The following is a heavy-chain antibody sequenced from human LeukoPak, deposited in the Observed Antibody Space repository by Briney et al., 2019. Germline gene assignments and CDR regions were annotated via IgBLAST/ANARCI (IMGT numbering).Heavy chain of an antibody. CDR1: GFTFSSYA. D-gene: IGHD1-26*01. J-gene: IGHJ4*02. CDR2: ISSSSSTI. Sequence: GGSLRLSCAASGFTFSSYALNWVRQAPGKGLEWVSYISSSSSTIYYADSVKGRFTISRDNAKNSLYLQMNSLRAEDTAVYYCARRGAATHWGQGTLVTVSS. CDR3: ARRGAATH. V-gene: IGHV3-48*04.